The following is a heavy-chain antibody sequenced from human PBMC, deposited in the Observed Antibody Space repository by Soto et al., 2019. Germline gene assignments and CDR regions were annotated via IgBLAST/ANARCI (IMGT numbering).Heavy chain of an antibody. D-gene: IGHD4-17*01. CDR2: IKSKTDGGTT. Sequence: GGSLRLSCAASGFTFSNAWMSWVRQAPGKGLEWVGRIKSKTDGGTTDYAAPVKGRFTISRDDSKNTLYLQMNSLKTEDTAVYYCPTANDYGNSNCFDPWGQGTLGTVPS. J-gene: IGHJ5*02. CDR1: GFTFSNAW. V-gene: IGHV3-15*01. CDR3: PTANDYGNSNCFDP.